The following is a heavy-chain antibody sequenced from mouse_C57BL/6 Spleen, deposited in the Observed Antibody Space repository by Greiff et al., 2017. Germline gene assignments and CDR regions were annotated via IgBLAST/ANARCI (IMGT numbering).Heavy chain of an antibody. J-gene: IGHJ3*01. CDR3: ASSAYYSNYDWFAY. CDR2: IYPRSGNT. D-gene: IGHD2-5*01. CDR1: GYTFTNYG. V-gene: IGHV1-81*01. Sequence: VQLQQSGAELVRPGASVKLSCKASGYTFTNYGMNWVKQRNGKSLEWIGEIYPRSGNTCYNEKFKGKATMTVDQSSSTAYMELLSLTSEDSAVYSCASSAYYSNYDWFAYWGQGTLVTVSA.